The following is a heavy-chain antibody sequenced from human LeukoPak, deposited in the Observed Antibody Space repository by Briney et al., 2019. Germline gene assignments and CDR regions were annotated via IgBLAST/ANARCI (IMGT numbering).Heavy chain of an antibody. CDR3: ASTYISSYHFHY. V-gene: IGHV4-34*01. D-gene: IGHD6-6*01. CDR1: GGSFSGYY. Sequence: SETLSLTCAVYGGSFSGYYWSWLRQPPGKGLEWIGEINHSGSTNYNPYLKSRVTISVDTSKNQFSLKLSSVTAADTAVYYCASTYISSYHFHYWGQGALVTVSS. J-gene: IGHJ4*02. CDR2: INHSGST.